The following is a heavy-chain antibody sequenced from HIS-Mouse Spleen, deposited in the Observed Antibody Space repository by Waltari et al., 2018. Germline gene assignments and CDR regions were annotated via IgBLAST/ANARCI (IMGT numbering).Heavy chain of an antibody. CDR3: ARIAEGYSSGWYAFDY. V-gene: IGHV2-70*15. J-gene: IGHJ4*02. CDR1: GFSLSTSGMC. Sequence: QVTLRESGPALVKPTQTLTLTCTFSGFSLSTSGMCVSWIRQPPGKPLKWLARIDWDDDKYYSTSLKTRLTISKDHTKNQVVLTMTNMDPVDTATYYCARIAEGYSSGWYAFDYWGQGTLVTVSS. D-gene: IGHD6-19*01. CDR2: IDWDDDK.